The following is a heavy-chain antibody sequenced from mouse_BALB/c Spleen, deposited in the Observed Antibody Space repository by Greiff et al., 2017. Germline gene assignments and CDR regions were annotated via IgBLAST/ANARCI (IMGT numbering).Heavy chain of an antibody. D-gene: IGHD1-1*01. CDR1: GFSLSTSGMG. CDR3: ARKGYYGSFYFDY. Sequence: QVTLKESGPGILQPSQTLSLTCSFSGFSLSTSGMGVSWIRQPSGKGLEWLAHIYWDDDKRYNPSLKSRLTISKDTSRNQVFLKITSVDTADTATYYCARKGYYGSFYFDYWGQGTTLTVSS. J-gene: IGHJ2*01. CDR2: IYWDDDK. V-gene: IGHV8-12*01.